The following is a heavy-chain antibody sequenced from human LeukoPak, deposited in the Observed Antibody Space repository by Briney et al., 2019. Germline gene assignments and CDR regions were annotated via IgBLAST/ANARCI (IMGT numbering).Heavy chain of an antibody. J-gene: IGHJ4*02. CDR3: ARSSYYYDTPRGY. D-gene: IGHD3-22*01. Sequence: GASVKVSCKASGYTFTGYYMHWVRQAPGQGLEWMGWINPNSGGTNYAQKFQGRVTMTRDTSISTAYMELSRLRSDDTAVYYCARSSYYYDTPRGYWGQGTLVTVPS. V-gene: IGHV1-2*02. CDR1: GYTFTGYY. CDR2: INPNSGGT.